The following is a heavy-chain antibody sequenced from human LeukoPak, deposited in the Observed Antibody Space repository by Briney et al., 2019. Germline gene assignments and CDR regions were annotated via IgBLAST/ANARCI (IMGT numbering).Heavy chain of an antibody. CDR1: GGSINRYY. CDR3: ARLRYGGDLIFDL. CDR2: IYYTGNT. Sequence: SETLSLTCTVSGGSINRYYRTWIPQPPGKRLERIGYIYYTGNTNYNPSLKSRVTISVDTSKNQFSLNLSSVTAADTALYYCARLRYGGDLIFDLWGQGALVTVSS. J-gene: IGHJ4*02. D-gene: IGHD2-21*02. V-gene: IGHV4-59*08.